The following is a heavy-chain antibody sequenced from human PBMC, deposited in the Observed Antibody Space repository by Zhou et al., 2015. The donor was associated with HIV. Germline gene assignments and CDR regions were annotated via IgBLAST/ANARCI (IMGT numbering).Heavy chain of an antibody. J-gene: IGHJ4*02. CDR1: GGTFSSYA. D-gene: IGHD2-15*01. CDR2: IIPIFGTA. V-gene: IGHV1-69*12. Sequence: QVQLVQSGAEVKKPGSSVKVSCKASGGTFSSYAISWVRQAPGQGLEWMGGIIPIFGTANYAQKFQGRVTITADESTSTAYMELSSLRSEDTAVYYCARDHGRGIEEGGWVVAAYWGQGTLVTVSS. CDR3: ARDHGRGIEEGGWVVAAY.